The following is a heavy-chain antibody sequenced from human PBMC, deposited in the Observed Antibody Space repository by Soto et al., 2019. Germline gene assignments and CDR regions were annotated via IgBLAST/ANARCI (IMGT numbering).Heavy chain of an antibody. Sequence: GGSLRLSCAASGFTFSDSYMTWIRQAPGKGLEWVSAISGSDNSTYYADSVKGRFTISRDSSKNTLYLQMNSLRADDTAVYYCAPMGVWGPGTTVTVSS. V-gene: IGHV3-23*01. CDR1: GFTFSDSY. CDR2: ISGSDNST. CDR3: APMGV. J-gene: IGHJ6*02.